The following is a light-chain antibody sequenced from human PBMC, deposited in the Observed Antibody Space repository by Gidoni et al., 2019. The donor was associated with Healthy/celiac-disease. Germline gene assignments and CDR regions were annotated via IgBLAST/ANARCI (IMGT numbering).Light chain of an antibody. J-gene: IGKJ4*01. CDR1: QSISSY. CDR2: AAS. CDR3: QQSYSTLLT. Sequence: DIQMTQSPSSLSASVGDRVTTTCRANQSISSYLNWYQQKPGKAPKLLIYAASSLQSGVPSRFSGSGSGTDFTLTISSLQPEDFATYYCQQSYSTLLTFGGGTKVEIK. V-gene: IGKV1-39*01.